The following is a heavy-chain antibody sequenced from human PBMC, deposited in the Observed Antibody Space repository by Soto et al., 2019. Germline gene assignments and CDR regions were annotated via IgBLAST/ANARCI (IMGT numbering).Heavy chain of an antibody. V-gene: IGHV4-4*02. CDR2: IYRTWST. J-gene: IGHJ4*02. Sequence: SETLSLTCAVSVGSFTSNNWCTWVRQPPGQGLEWIGSIYRTWSTNYKPSLKSRVTISLDNSENRFPLKVTSLTAADTAVYYCASRDPGTSVDYWGQGTLVTVSS. CDR1: VGSFTSNNW. D-gene: IGHD1-7*01. CDR3: ASRDPGTSVDY.